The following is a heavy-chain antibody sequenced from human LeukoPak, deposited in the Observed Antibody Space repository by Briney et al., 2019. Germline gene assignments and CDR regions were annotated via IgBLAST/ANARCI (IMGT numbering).Heavy chain of an antibody. J-gene: IGHJ6*02. Sequence: GGSLRLSCVASGFTVTGNYMNWVRQAPGKGLEWVSVITGSGGNTYYADSVKGRFTISKDNSKNTVYLQMSSLRVDDTAVYYCAKAASSSWPSYYYGMDVWGQGTTVTVSS. CDR3: AKAASSSWPSYYYGMDV. CDR2: ITGSGGNT. CDR1: GFTVTGNY. V-gene: IGHV3-23*01. D-gene: IGHD6-13*01.